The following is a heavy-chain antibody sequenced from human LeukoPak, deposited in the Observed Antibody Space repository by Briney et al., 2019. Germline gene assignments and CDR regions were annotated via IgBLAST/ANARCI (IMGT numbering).Heavy chain of an antibody. D-gene: IGHD4-23*01. CDR1: GGSISNYY. CDR2: IYYSGST. CDR3: ARYRGNSDAFDI. Sequence: SETLSLTCTVSGGSISNYYWSWIRQPPGKGLKWIGYIYYSGSTNYNPSLKSRVTISVDTSKYQFSLRLSSVTAADTAVYYCARYRGNSDAFDIWGQGTMVTVSS. V-gene: IGHV4-59*08. J-gene: IGHJ3*02.